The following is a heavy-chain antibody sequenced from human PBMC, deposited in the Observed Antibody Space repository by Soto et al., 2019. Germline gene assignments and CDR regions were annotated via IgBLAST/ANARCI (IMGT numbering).Heavy chain of an antibody. CDR1: VGSFSGHY. V-gene: IGHV4-34*01. Sequence: PSETLSLTCAVYVGSFSGHYWTWIRQPPGKGLEWIGEINHTGSTNQNPSLKSRVSISVDTSTNQFFLKLRSVTAADTAVYYCARGISVMLGVQGDAPDKSSFDYWSQGTLVTVSS. J-gene: IGHJ4*02. CDR2: INHTGST. CDR3: ARGISVMLGVQGDAPDKSSFDY. D-gene: IGHD3-10*02.